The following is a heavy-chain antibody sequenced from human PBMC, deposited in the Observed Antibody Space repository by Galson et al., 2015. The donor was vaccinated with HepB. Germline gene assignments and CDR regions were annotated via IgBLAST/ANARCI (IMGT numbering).Heavy chain of an antibody. CDR1: GYTFTSYG. CDR2: ISAYNGNT. V-gene: IGHV1-18*01. D-gene: IGHD3-22*01. J-gene: IGHJ4*02. CDR3: ARYYYDSSGYHYFDY. Sequence: SVKVSCKASGYTFTSYGISWVRQAPGQGLEWMGWISAYNGNTNYAQKLQGRVTMTTDTSTSTAYMELRSLRSDDTAVYYCARYYYDSSGYHYFDYWGQGTLVTVSS.